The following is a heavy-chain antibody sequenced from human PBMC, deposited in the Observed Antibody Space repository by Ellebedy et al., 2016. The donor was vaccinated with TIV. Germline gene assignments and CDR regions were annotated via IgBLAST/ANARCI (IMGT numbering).Heavy chain of an antibody. J-gene: IGHJ4*02. V-gene: IGHV1-69*13. CDR2: IIPIFGTA. Sequence: SVKVSXXASGGTFSSYAISWVRQAPGQGLEWMGGIIPIFGTANYAQKFQGRVTITADESTSTAYMELSSLRSEDTAVYYCARGSPSRVPAAIDYWGQGTLVTVSS. CDR3: ARGSPSRVPAAIDY. CDR1: GGTFSSYA. D-gene: IGHD2-2*01.